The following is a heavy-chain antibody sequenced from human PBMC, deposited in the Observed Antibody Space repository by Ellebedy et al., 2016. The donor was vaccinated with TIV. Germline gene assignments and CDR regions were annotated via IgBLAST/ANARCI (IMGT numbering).Heavy chain of an antibody. CDR3: ARGYVVADFDY. Sequence: ASVKVSCKASGYNFTSYYMHWVRQAPGQGLEWMGWISAYNGNTDYAQKFQGRVTLTRDTSISAAYMELSRLTSADTAVYYCARGYVVADFDYWGLGTLVTVSS. CDR1: GYNFTSYY. J-gene: IGHJ4*02. CDR2: ISAYNGNT. D-gene: IGHD3-16*01. V-gene: IGHV1-2*02.